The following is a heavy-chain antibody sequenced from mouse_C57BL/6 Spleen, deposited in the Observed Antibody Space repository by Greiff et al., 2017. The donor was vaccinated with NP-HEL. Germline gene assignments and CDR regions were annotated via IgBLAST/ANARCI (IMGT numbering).Heavy chain of an antibody. V-gene: IGHV14-2*01. CDR2: IDPEDGET. Sequence: VQLQQPGAELVKPGASVKLSFTASGFNIKNYYMHWVKQRTEQGLEWIGRIDPEDGETKYAPKFQGKATITADTSSNTAYLQLSGLTSEDTAVYYCAGGHNDCDDWYFDVWGTGTTVTVSS. J-gene: IGHJ1*03. D-gene: IGHD2-4*01. CDR1: GFNIKNYY. CDR3: AGGHNDCDDWYFDV.